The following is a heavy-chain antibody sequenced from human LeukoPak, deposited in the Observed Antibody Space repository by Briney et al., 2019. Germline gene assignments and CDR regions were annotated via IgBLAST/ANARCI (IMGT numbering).Heavy chain of an antibody. CDR2: INPNSGGT. D-gene: IGHD3-3*01. CDR1: GYTFTGYY. Sequence: ASVKVSCKASGYTFTGYYMHWVRQAPGQGLEWMGWINPNSGGTNYAQKFQGRVTMTRDTSISTAYMELSRLRSDDTAVYYCARETYYDFWSGSPLPGFDPWGQGTLVTASS. CDR3: ARETYYDFWSGSPLPGFDP. J-gene: IGHJ5*02. V-gene: IGHV1-2*02.